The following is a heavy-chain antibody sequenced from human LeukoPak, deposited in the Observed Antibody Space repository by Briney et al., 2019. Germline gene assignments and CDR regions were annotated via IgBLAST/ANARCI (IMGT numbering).Heavy chain of an antibody. V-gene: IGHV4-39*07. J-gene: IGHJ4*02. Sequence: TSSETLSLTCTVSGGSISSYYWGWIRQPPGKGLEWIGSIYYSGSTYYNPSLKSRVTISVDTSKNQFSLKLSSVTAADTAVYYCARDRGAAAGILFDYWGQGTLVTVSS. D-gene: IGHD6-13*01. CDR2: IYYSGST. CDR3: ARDRGAAAGILFDY. CDR1: GGSISSYY.